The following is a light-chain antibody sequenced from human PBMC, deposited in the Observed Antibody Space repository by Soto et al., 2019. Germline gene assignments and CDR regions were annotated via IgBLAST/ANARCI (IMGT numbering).Light chain of an antibody. CDR1: SSDVGGYNY. V-gene: IGLV2-14*01. Sequence: QSALTQPASVSGSPGQWITISCTGTSSDVGGYNYVSWYQQDPGKAPKLMIYDVNNRPSGVSNRFSGSKSGNTASLTISGLQAEDEAYYYCSSYTSSSTLAVFGGGTKLTVL. CDR3: SSYTSSSTLAV. CDR2: DVN. J-gene: IGLJ2*01.